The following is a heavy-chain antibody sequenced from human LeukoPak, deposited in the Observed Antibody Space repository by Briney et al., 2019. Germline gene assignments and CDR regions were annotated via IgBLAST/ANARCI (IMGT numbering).Heavy chain of an antibody. CDR1: GFTFSSYG. CDR2: ITSDGGTT. Sequence: GGSLRLSGSASGFTFSSYGMHWVRQAPGKGLEYVSAITSDGGTTYYADSVKGRFTISRDNSKNTLYLQMSRLRGEDTAVYYCARKGDGYNSIDYWGQGTLVTVS. CDR3: ARKGDGYNSIDY. D-gene: IGHD5-24*01. J-gene: IGHJ4*02. V-gene: IGHV3-64D*06.